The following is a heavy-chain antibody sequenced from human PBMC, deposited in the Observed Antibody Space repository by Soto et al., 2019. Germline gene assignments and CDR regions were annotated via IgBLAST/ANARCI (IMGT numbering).Heavy chain of an antibody. CDR3: AKTGPYDILTYWYFDL. CDR1: GDSISSSSYY. Sequence: SETLSLTCIVSGDSISSSSYYWVWIRQPPGKGLEWIGSIYYSGTTYYNPSRESRVTISIDTSKNQFSLKVSSLTAADTAVYYCAKTGPYDILTYWYFDLWGRGTLVTVSS. CDR2: IYYSGTT. D-gene: IGHD3-9*01. V-gene: IGHV4-39*01. J-gene: IGHJ2*01.